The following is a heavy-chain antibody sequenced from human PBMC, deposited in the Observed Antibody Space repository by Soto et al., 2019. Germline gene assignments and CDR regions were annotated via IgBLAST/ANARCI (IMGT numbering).Heavy chain of an antibody. J-gene: IGHJ4*02. CDR3: ARDITMVRGVIIPSFNFDY. CDR1: GFTFSDYY. Sequence: GGSLRLSCAASGFTFSDYYMSWIRQAPGKGLEWVSAISGSGGSTYYADSVKGRFTISRDNSKNTLYLQMNSLRAEDTAVYYCARDITMVRGVIIPSFNFDYWGQGTLVTVSS. D-gene: IGHD3-10*01. CDR2: ISGSGGST. V-gene: IGHV3-23*01.